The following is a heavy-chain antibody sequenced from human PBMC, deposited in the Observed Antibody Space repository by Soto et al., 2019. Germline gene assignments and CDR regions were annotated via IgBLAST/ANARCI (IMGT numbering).Heavy chain of an antibody. CDR3: AKDHPFDY. CDR2: ISYDGSNK. CDR1: GFTFSSYG. J-gene: IGHJ4*02. Sequence: QVQLVESGGGVVQPGRSLRLSCAASGFTFSSYGMHWVRQAPGKGLEWVAVISYDGSNKYYADSVKGRFTISRDNSKNTLYLQMNSLRAEDTAVYYCAKDHPFDYWGQGNLGTVSS. V-gene: IGHV3-30*18.